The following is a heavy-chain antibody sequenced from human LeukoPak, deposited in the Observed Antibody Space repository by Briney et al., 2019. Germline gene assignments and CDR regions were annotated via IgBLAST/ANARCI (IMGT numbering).Heavy chain of an antibody. CDR2: INTDGSST. CDR3: ARVFARVPNTFDI. Sequence: GGSLRLSCAASGFTFSTYWMHWVRHAPGKGLVWVSRINTDGSSTSYVDSVKGRFTISRDNAKNTLYLQMNSLRAEDTAVYYCARVFARVPNTFDIWGQGTLVTVSS. J-gene: IGHJ3*02. V-gene: IGHV3-74*01. D-gene: IGHD4/OR15-4a*01. CDR1: GFTFSTYW.